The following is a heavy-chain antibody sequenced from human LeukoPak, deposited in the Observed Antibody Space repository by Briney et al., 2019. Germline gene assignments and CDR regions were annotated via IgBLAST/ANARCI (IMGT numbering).Heavy chain of an antibody. CDR1: GGSISSGDYY. J-gene: IGHJ5*02. CDR3: ARPYYYDSRIDP. Sequence: SETLSLTCTVSGGSISSGDYYWSWIRQPPGKGLEWIAYMYYSGSTCYNPSLKSRVTMSADTSKNQLSLKLSSVTAADTAVYYCARPYYYDSRIDPWGQGILVTVSS. CDR2: MYYSGST. V-gene: IGHV4-30-4*01. D-gene: IGHD3-22*01.